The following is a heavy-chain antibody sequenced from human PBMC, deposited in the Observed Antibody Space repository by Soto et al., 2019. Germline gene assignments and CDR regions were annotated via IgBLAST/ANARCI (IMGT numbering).Heavy chain of an antibody. CDR2: ISSSSSTI. Sequence: GGSLRLSCAASGFTFSSYSMNWVRQAPGKGLEWVSYISSSSSTIYYADSVKGRFTISRDNAKNSLYLQMNSLRDEDTAVYYCARGPRRTVDDSSGPNWFGPWGQGTLVTVSS. D-gene: IGHD3-22*01. CDR3: ARGPRRTVDDSSGPNWFGP. V-gene: IGHV3-48*02. CDR1: GFTFSSYS. J-gene: IGHJ5*02.